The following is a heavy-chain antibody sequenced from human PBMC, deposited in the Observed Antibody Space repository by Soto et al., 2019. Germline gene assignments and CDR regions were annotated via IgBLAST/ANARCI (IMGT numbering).Heavy chain of an antibody. V-gene: IGHV4-59*01. Sequence: SETLSPNCPVSGGSISPFYWSWVRQPPGKGRAWMGYLSYSGSTNYNPSLQSRVTISVDPSKNQVALSLTCVTCVCKAVYYCEKGGGVAARTFDDWGQGTVL. CDR1: GGSISPFY. D-gene: IGHD3-16*01. CDR2: LSYSGST. CDR3: EKGGGVAARTFDD. J-gene: IGHJ4*02.